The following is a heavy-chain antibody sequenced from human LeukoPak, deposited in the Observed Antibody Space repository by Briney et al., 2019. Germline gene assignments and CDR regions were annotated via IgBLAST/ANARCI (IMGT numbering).Heavy chain of an antibody. CDR3: ARSWVAGYGTVLDY. Sequence: GASLKISCKGSGFTFASYWIGWVRQMPGKGLGWMGIIYPGDSDTRYSPPFQGQVTISADKSISTAYLQWSSLKASDTAMYYCARSWVAGYGTVLDYWGQGTPVTVSS. V-gene: IGHV5-51*01. CDR1: GFTFASYW. D-gene: IGHD6-19*01. CDR2: IYPGDSDT. J-gene: IGHJ4*02.